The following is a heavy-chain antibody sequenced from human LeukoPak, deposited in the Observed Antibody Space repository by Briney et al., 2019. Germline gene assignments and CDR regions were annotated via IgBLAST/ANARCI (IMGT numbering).Heavy chain of an antibody. D-gene: IGHD4/OR15-4a*01. J-gene: IGHJ4*02. CDR3: AKDGAFWRH. CDR1: GGSISSSY. Sequence: SETLSLTCTVSGGSISSSYGTWIRQPPGKGQEWIGYIFYSGGTNYNPSLKSRVTISVDTSRNQFSLKLSSVTAADTAVYYCAKDGAFWRHWGQGTLVTVSS. CDR2: IFYSGGT. V-gene: IGHV4-59*01.